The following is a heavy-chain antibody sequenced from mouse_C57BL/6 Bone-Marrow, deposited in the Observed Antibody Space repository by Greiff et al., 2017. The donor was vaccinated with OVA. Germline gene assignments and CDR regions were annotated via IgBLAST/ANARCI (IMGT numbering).Heavy chain of an antibody. CDR3: ARGDYYGSSSFAY. D-gene: IGHD1-1*01. CDR1: GFSLTSYG. V-gene: IGHV2-6*03. J-gene: IGHJ3*01. CDR2: IWSDGST. Sequence: VKLMESGPGLVAPSQSLSITCTVSGFSLTSYGVHWVRQPPGTGLEWLVVIWSDGSTTYNSALKSRLSISKDNSKSQVFLKMNSLQTDDTAMYYCARGDYYGSSSFAYWGQGTLVTVSA.